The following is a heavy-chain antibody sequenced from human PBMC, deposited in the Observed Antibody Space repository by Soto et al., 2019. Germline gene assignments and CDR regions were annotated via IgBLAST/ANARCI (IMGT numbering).Heavy chain of an antibody. CDR3: ARGKVPAAAPFDY. CDR1: GFTFDDYV. D-gene: IGHD2-2*01. V-gene: IGHV3-20*04. CDR2: INWNGAST. J-gene: IGHJ4*02. Sequence: EVPLVESGGGVVRPGGSLRLSCAASGFTFDDYVMSWVRQAPGKGLEWVSGINWNGASTAYADSVKGRFTISRDNAKNSLYLQMNSLRAEDTALYYCARGKVPAAAPFDYWGQGTLVTVSS.